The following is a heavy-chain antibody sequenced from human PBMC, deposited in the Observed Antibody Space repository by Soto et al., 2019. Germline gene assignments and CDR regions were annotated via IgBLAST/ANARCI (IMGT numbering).Heavy chain of an antibody. CDR2: IYSGGST. V-gene: IGHV3-66*01. D-gene: IGHD2-2*01. CDR3: ARDVVVPAAMSLDRYYYYGMDV. Sequence: EVQLVESGGGLVQPGGSLRLSCAASGFTVSSNYMSWVRQAPGKGLEWVSVIYSGGSTYYADSVKGRFTISRDNSKNTXXXQXXSLRAEDTAVYYCARDVVVPAAMSLDRYYYYGMDVWGQGTTVTVSS. J-gene: IGHJ6*02. CDR1: GFTVSSNY.